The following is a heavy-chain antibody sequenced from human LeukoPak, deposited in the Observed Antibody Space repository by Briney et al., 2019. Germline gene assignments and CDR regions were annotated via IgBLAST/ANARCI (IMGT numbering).Heavy chain of an antibody. V-gene: IGHV4-34*01. CDR3: ARRWYSSSWYFYYYYYMDV. Sequence: SETLSLTCAVYGGSFSGYYWSWIRQPPGKGLEWIGEINHSGSTNYNPSLKSRVTISVDTSKNQFSLKLSSVTAADTAVYYCARRWYSSSWYFYYYYYMDVWGKGTTVTVSS. J-gene: IGHJ6*03. CDR1: GGSFSGYY. D-gene: IGHD6-13*01. CDR2: INHSGST.